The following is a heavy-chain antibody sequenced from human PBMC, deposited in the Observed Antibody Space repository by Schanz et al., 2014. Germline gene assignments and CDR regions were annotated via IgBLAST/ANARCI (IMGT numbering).Heavy chain of an antibody. Sequence: QGQLVESGGGVVQPGKSLRLSCATSGFIFRSFGIHWVRQAPGKGLEWVAVIWSDGTNEYYADSVKGRFTISGDSSKYTVYLQMNSLRADDTAVYYYAKGPYYYYYMDVWGNGTTVTVSS. CDR2: IWSDGTNE. J-gene: IGHJ6*03. V-gene: IGHV3-33*06. CDR3: AKGPYYYYYMDV. CDR1: GFIFRSFG.